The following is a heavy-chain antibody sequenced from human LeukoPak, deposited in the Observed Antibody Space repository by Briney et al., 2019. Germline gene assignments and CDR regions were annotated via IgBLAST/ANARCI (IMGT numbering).Heavy chain of an antibody. Sequence: PTETLSLTCTVSGGSISSYYWSWIRQPPGKGLEWIGYIYYSGSTNYNPSLKSRVTISVDTSKNQFSLKLSSVTAADTAVYYCAGASYDSSGVHWGQGTLVTVSS. CDR1: GGSISSYY. D-gene: IGHD3-22*01. CDR3: AGASYDSSGVH. J-gene: IGHJ4*02. V-gene: IGHV4-59*01. CDR2: IYYSGST.